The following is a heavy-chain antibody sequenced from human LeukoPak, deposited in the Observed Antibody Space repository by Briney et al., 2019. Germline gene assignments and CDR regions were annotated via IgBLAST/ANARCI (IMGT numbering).Heavy chain of an antibody. V-gene: IGHV1-8*01. D-gene: IGHD6-19*01. Sequence: ASVKVSCKASGYTFTSYDINWVRQATGQGLEWMGWMNPNSGNTGYAQKFQGRVTMTRNTSISTVYMELSSLRSEDTAVYYCARADSEWLIEWGFDYWGQGTLVTVSS. CDR2: MNPNSGNT. CDR1: GYTFTSYD. J-gene: IGHJ4*02. CDR3: ARADSEWLIEWGFDY.